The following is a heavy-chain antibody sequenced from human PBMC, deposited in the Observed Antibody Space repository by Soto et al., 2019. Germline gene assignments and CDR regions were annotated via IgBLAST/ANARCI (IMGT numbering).Heavy chain of an antibody. Sequence: SETLSLTCAVYGGSFSGYYWSWIRQPPGKGLEWIGEINHSGSTNYNPTLKSRGTISVDTSKNQFSLKLSSVTAADTAVYYCARGLRFLEWFYRMDVWGQGPTVTVSS. CDR3: ARGLRFLEWFYRMDV. V-gene: IGHV4-34*01. D-gene: IGHD3-3*01. CDR2: INHSGST. J-gene: IGHJ6*02. CDR1: GGSFSGYY.